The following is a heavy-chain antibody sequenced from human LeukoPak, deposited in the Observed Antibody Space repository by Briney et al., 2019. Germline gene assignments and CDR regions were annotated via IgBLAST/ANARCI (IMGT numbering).Heavy chain of an antibody. CDR3: ATTLIHGKYSSDDAFDI. D-gene: IGHD1-26*01. CDR2: IIPSFGTP. CDR1: GYTFTSYG. J-gene: IGHJ3*02. V-gene: IGHV1-69*13. Sequence: ASVKVSCKASGYTFTSYGISWVRQAPGRGLEWMGGIIPSFGTPDYAQKFQGRVTITADESTSTVYLDLSSLRSDDAAVYFCATTLIHGKYSSDDAFDIWGQGTVVSVSS.